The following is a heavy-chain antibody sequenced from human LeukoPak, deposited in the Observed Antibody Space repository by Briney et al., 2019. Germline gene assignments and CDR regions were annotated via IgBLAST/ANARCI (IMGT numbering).Heavy chain of an antibody. V-gene: IGHV4-61*02. CDR2: IYTSGST. CDR3: ARSYGDYDYFDY. CDR1: GGSISSSSYY. D-gene: IGHD4-17*01. J-gene: IGHJ4*02. Sequence: SETLSLTCTVSGGSISSSSYYWSWIRQPAGKGLEWIGRIYTSGSTNYNPSLKSRVTMSVDTSKNQFSLKLSSVTAADTAVYYCARSYGDYDYFDYWGQGTLVTVSS.